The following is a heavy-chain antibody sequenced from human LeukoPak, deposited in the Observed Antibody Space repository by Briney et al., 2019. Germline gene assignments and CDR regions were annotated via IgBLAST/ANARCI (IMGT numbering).Heavy chain of an antibody. CDR3: ARLVHDFWSGYYYHYYYYMDV. CDR2: INHSGST. D-gene: IGHD3-3*01. Sequence: SETLSLTCTVSGGSISSYYWSWIRQPPGKGLEWIGEINHSGSTNYNPSLKSRVTISVDTSKNQFSLKLSSVTAADTAVYYCARLVHDFWSGYYYHYYYYMDVWGKGTTVTVSS. V-gene: IGHV4-34*01. CDR1: GGSISSYY. J-gene: IGHJ6*03.